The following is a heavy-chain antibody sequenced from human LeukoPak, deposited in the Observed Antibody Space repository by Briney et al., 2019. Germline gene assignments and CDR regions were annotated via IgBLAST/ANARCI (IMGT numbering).Heavy chain of an antibody. CDR2: ISGSGGST. V-gene: IGHV3-23*01. CDR3: AKDSAYCGGDCYIESLRYAFYI. D-gene: IGHD2-21*02. CDR1: GFTFSSYA. J-gene: IGHJ3*02. Sequence: PGGSLRLSCAASGFTFSSYAMSWVRQAPGKGLEWVSAISGSGGSTYYADSVKGRFTISRDNSKNTLYLQMNSLRAEDTAVYYCAKDSAYCGGDCYIESLRYAFYIWGQVTMVTVSS.